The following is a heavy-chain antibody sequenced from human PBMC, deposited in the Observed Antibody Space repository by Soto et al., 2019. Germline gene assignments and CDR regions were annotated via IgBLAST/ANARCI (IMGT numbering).Heavy chain of an antibody. Sequence: EVQLVESGGDLVQPGGSLRLSCAASGFTFSGHWMHWVRHVPGKGLEWVSRINTDGGSSAYADSVKGRFTISRDNAKNTLYLQMTGLRAEDTAVYYCAREAGYCSRTSCYRRAFDTWGQGTTVTVSS. CDR3: AREAGYCSRTSCYRRAFDT. J-gene: IGHJ3*02. V-gene: IGHV3-74*03. CDR1: GFTFSGHW. CDR2: INTDGGSS. D-gene: IGHD2-2*01.